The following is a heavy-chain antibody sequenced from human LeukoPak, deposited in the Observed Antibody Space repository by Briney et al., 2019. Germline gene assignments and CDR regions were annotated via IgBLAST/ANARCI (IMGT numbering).Heavy chain of an antibody. D-gene: IGHD3-22*01. J-gene: IGHJ4*02. Sequence: SVKVSCKASGGTFSSYAISWVRQAPGQGLEWMGRITPIFGTANYAQKFQGRVTITTDESTSTAYMELSSLRSEDTAVYYCARSTRRYYYDSSGYYDPFDYWGQGTLVTVSS. CDR2: ITPIFGTA. V-gene: IGHV1-69*05. CDR3: ARSTRRYYYDSSGYYDPFDY. CDR1: GGTFSSYA.